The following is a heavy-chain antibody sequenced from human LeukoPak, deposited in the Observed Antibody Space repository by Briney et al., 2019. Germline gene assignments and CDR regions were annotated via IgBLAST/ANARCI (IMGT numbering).Heavy chain of an antibody. D-gene: IGHD3-3*01. Sequence: PGGSLRLSCAASGFTFSSYSMNWVRQAPGKGLEWVSSISSSSSYIYYADSVKGRFTISRDNAKNSLYLQMNSLRAEDTAVYYCARSGGVVIIYAIDYWGQGTLVTVSS. CDR3: ARSGGVVIIYAIDY. V-gene: IGHV3-21*01. CDR2: ISSSSSYI. J-gene: IGHJ4*02. CDR1: GFTFSSYS.